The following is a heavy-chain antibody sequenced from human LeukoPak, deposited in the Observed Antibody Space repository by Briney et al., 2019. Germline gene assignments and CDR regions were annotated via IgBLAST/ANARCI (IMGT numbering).Heavy chain of an antibody. J-gene: IGHJ6*03. CDR3: ARHIPTYYDILTGYPYYYYMDV. D-gene: IGHD3-9*01. CDR2: IYPGDSDT. Sequence: GESLKISCKGSGYSFTSYWIGWVRQMPGKGLEWMGIIYPGDSDTRYSPSFQGQVTISADKSISTAYLQWSSLKASDTAMYYCARHIPTYYDILTGYPYYYYMDVWGKGTTVTISS. CDR1: GYSFTSYW. V-gene: IGHV5-51*01.